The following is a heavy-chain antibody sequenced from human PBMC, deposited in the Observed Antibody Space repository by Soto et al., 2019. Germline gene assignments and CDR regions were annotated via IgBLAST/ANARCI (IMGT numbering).Heavy chain of an antibody. D-gene: IGHD2-8*01. Sequence: QGQLVQSGAEVKKPGASVKVSCKASGYAFTRYGISWVRQAPGQGLEWMGWISGYNGDTKYAQKLQGRVTMTIDTSTTTTYMELRSLTSDDTAVYYCAKNGQPPYNYYGMDVWGQGTTVTVSS. J-gene: IGHJ6*02. CDR1: GYAFTRYG. CDR2: ISGYNGDT. CDR3: AKNGQPPYNYYGMDV. V-gene: IGHV1-18*01.